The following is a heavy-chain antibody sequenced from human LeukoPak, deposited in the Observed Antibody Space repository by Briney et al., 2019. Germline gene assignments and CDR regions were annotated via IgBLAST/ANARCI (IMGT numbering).Heavy chain of an antibody. V-gene: IGHV3-30*18. CDR1: GFTFSNYG. J-gene: IGHJ4*02. Sequence: GRSLRLSCAASGFTFSNYGMHWVRQAPGKGLEWVAVISYDGSNKYYADSVKGRFTISRDNSKNTLYLQMNSLRAEDTAVYYCAKIIAAAGKNYWGQGTLVTVSS. CDR3: AKIIAAAGKNY. CDR2: ISYDGSNK. D-gene: IGHD6-13*01.